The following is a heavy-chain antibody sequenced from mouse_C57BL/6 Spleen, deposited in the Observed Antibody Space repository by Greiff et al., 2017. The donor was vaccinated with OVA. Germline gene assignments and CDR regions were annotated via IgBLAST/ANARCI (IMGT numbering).Heavy chain of an antibody. D-gene: IGHD2-2*01. CDR3: ARCGYPYYFDY. Sequence: EVKLVESGGDLVKPGGSLKLSCAASGFTFSSYGMSWVRQTPDKRLEWVATISSGGSYTYYPDSVKGRFTISRDNAKNTLYLQMSSLKSEDTAMYYCARCGYPYYFDYWGQGTTLTVSS. J-gene: IGHJ2*01. CDR1: GFTFSSYG. V-gene: IGHV5-6*01. CDR2: ISSGGSYT.